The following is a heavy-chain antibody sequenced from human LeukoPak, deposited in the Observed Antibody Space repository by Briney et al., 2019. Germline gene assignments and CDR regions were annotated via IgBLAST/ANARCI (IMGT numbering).Heavy chain of an antibody. CDR1: GGTFSSYA. Sequence: VASVKVSCKASGGTFSSYAISWVRQAPGQGLEWMGRIIPILGIANYAQKFQGRVTITADKSTSTAYMELSSLRSEDTAVYYCARDNAIFGVVIIYNGMDVWGQGTTVTVSS. CDR2: IIPILGIA. J-gene: IGHJ6*02. D-gene: IGHD3-3*01. V-gene: IGHV1-69*04. CDR3: ARDNAIFGVVIIYNGMDV.